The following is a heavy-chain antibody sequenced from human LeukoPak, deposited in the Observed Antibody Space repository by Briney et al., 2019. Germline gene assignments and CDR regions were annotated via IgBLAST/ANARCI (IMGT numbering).Heavy chain of an antibody. CDR2: ISGGGGST. CDR3: AKDPYSSGTVGSSHH. V-gene: IGHV3-23*01. CDR1: GFTFSSYA. Sequence: GGSLRLSCAASGFTFSSYAMSWVRQAPGKGLEWVSAISGGGGSTYYADSVKGRFTISRDNSKNTLYLQMSSLRAADTAVYYCAKDPYSSGTVGSSHHWGQGTLVTVSS. J-gene: IGHJ1*01. D-gene: IGHD6-19*01.